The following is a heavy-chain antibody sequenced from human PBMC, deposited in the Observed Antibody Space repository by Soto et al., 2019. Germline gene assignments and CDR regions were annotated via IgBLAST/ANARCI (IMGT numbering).Heavy chain of an antibody. J-gene: IGHJ6*02. CDR3: ARVPAATNYYYYGMDV. CDR2: IYPGDPDT. V-gene: IGHV5-51*01. D-gene: IGHD2-2*01. CDR1: GYSFTSYW. Sequence: GESLKISCKGSGYSFTSYWIGWVRQMPGKGLEWMGIIYPGDPDTRNSPSFQGQVTISADKSISTAYLQWSSLKASDTAMYYCARVPAATNYYYYGMDVWGQGTTVTVSS.